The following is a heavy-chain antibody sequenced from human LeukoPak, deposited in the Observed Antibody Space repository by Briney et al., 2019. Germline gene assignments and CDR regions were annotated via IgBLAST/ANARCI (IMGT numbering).Heavy chain of an antibody. D-gene: IGHD3-10*01. CDR3: ARRSHPQRITMVRGAKGPFDY. V-gene: IGHV4-4*02. CDR1: GGSISSSNW. J-gene: IGHJ4*02. Sequence: SGTLSLTCAVSGGSISSSNWWSWVRQPPGKGLEWIGEIYHSGSTNYNPSLKSRVTISVDKSKNQFSLRLSSVTAADTAVYYCARRSHPQRITMVRGAKGPFDYWGQGTLVTVSS. CDR2: IYHSGST.